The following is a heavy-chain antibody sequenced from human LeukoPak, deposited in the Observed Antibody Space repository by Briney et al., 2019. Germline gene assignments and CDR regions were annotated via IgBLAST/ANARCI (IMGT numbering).Heavy chain of an antibody. Sequence: SETLSLTCPVSGGSISSYYWSWIRQPPGKGLEWIGYIYYSGSTNYNPSLKSRVTISVDTSKNQFSLKLSSVTAADTAVYYCAGWYSSGWDLNYFDYWGQGTLVTVSS. CDR1: GGSISSYY. D-gene: IGHD6-19*01. CDR3: AGWYSSGWDLNYFDY. CDR2: IYYSGST. V-gene: IGHV4-59*01. J-gene: IGHJ4*02.